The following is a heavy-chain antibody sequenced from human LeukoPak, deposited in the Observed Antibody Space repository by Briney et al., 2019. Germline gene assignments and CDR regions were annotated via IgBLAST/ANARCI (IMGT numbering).Heavy chain of an antibody. CDR2: ISYDGSNK. V-gene: IGHV3-30*18. D-gene: IGHD6-19*01. CDR1: GFTFSGFG. J-gene: IGHJ4*02. CDR3: VKDYRSGSYMGHFDH. Sequence: GGSLRLSCAASGFTFSGFGMHWVRQAPGKGLEWVAVISYDGSNKYYADSVRGRFTISRDNSKNTLYLQMNSLRAEDSAVYYCVKDYRSGSYMGHFDHWGQGTLVTVSS.